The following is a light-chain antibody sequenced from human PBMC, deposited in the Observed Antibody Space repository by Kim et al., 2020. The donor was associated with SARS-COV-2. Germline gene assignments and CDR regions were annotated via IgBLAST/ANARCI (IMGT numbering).Light chain of an antibody. CDR2: DAS. CDR1: QRIHKW. Sequence: ASVGDRVTITCRDSQRIHKWLAWYQQKPGNAPKVLIYDASILESGAPSRFSGSGSGTEFTLTISSLQPDDFATYYCQQYSSYSWTFGQGTKVDIK. J-gene: IGKJ1*01. V-gene: IGKV1-5*01. CDR3: QQYSSYSWT.